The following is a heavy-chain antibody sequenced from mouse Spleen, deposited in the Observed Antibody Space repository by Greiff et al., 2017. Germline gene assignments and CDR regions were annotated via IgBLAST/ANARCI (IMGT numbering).Heavy chain of an antibody. CDR2: IYPGNSDT. CDR3: TFHYYGSSDWYFDV. J-gene: IGHJ1*03. D-gene: IGHD1-1*01. V-gene: IGHV1-5*01. Sequence: VQLQQSGTVLARPGASVKMSCKTSGYTFTSYWMHWVKQRPGQGLEWIGAIYPGNSDTSYNQKFKGKAKLTAVTSASTAYMELSSLTNEDSAVYYCTFHYYGSSDWYFDVWGTGTTVTVSS. CDR1: GYTFTSYW.